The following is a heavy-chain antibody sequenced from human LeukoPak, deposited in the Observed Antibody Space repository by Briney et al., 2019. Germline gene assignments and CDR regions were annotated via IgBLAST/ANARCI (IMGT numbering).Heavy chain of an antibody. J-gene: IGHJ1*01. CDR3: ARRAVSAEYFQQ. CDR2: IYPGDSDT. V-gene: IGHV5-51*01. Sequence: GESLKISCKGSGYSFTTYWIGWVRQMPGKGLEWMGIIYPGDSDTRYSPSFQGQVTISADKFISTAYLPSGHPKASDTAIYYCARRAVSAEYFQQWGQGTLVTVSS. CDR1: GYSFTTYW.